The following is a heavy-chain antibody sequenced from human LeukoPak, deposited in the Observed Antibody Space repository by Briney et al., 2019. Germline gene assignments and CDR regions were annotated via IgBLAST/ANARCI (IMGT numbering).Heavy chain of an antibody. CDR3: ARDRGWYHADS. V-gene: IGHV3-7*01. CDR1: GFTFSSSW. CDR2: IKEDGSWK. J-gene: IGHJ4*02. Sequence: GGSLRLSCAASGFTFSSSWMGWARQAPGKGLEWVANIKEDGSWKHYAVSVQGRFTISRDNAKNSLYLQMNSLRAEDTAVYYCARDRGWYHADSWGQGTLVAVSS. D-gene: IGHD6-19*01.